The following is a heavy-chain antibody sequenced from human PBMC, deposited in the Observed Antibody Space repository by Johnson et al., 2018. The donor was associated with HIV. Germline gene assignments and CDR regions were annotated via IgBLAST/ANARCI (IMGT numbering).Heavy chain of an antibody. D-gene: IGHD3-22*01. CDR3: TRVVVITQEK. Sequence: VQLVESGGGWVQPGGSLRLSCAASGFTFSYAWMNWVRQAPGKGLEWVGRIKSKTDGGTTDYAAPVKGRFSISRDDSKNTLYLQMNNLKTEDTALYYCTRVVVITQEKWGQGTMVTVSS. J-gene: IGHJ3*01. CDR2: IKSKTDGGTT. V-gene: IGHV3-15*01. CDR1: GFTFSYAW.